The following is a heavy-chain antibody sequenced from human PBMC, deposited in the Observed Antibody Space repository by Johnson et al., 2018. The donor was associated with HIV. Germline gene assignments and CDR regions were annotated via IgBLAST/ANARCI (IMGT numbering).Heavy chain of an antibody. J-gene: IGHJ3*02. D-gene: IGHD1-1*01. Sequence: QVQLVESGGGVVQPGGSLRLSCAASGFTFSSYGMHWVRQAPGKGLEWVAFILYDGSNKYYADSVKGRFTISRDNSKNTLYLQMNRLRAEDTAVYYCAKDATRQDGTGAFDIWGQGTMVTVSS. CDR1: GFTFSSYG. V-gene: IGHV3-30*02. CDR2: ILYDGSNK. CDR3: AKDATRQDGTGAFDI.